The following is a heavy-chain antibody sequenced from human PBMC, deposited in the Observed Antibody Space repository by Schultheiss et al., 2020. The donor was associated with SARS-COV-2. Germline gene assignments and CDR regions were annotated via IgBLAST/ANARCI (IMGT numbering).Heavy chain of an antibody. J-gene: IGHJ5*02. CDR2: INHSGST. V-gene: IGHV4-34*01. CDR3: ARDRGGGSSWYGSWFDP. CDR1: GGSISSYY. Sequence: SETLSLTCTVSGGSISSYYWSWIRQPPGKGLEWIGEINHSGSTYYNPSLKSRVTISVDTSKNQFSLKLSSVTAADTAVYYCARDRGGGSSWYGSWFDPWGQGTLVTVSS. D-gene: IGHD6-13*01.